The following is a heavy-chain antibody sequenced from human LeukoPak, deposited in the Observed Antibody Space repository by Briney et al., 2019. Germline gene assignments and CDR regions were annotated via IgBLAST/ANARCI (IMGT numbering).Heavy chain of an antibody. CDR3: ARVRSSSWFDY. J-gene: IGHJ4*02. D-gene: IGHD6-13*01. CDR2: VSYDGTTK. Sequence: TGGSLRLSCAASGFTFSIYGMHWVRQAPGKGLEWVAVVSYDGTTKYYADSVKGRFTISRDNSKDTVYLQMNSLRAEDTAVYFCARVRSSSWFDYWGQGTLVAVSS. V-gene: IGHV3-30*03. CDR1: GFTFSIYG.